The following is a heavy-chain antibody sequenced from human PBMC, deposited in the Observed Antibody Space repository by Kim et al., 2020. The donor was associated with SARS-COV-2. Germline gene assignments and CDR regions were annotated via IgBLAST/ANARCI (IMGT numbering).Heavy chain of an antibody. CDR3: AKDTKLLRMIVVEYPRGY. D-gene: IGHD3-22*01. CDR2: ISGSGGST. V-gene: IGHV3-23*01. J-gene: IGHJ4*02. Sequence: GGSLRLSCAASGFTFSSYAMSWVRQAPGKGLEWVSAISGSGGSTYYADSVKGRFTISRDNSKNTLYLQMNSLRAEDTAVYYCAKDTKLLRMIVVEYPRGYWGQGTLVTVSS. CDR1: GFTFSSYA.